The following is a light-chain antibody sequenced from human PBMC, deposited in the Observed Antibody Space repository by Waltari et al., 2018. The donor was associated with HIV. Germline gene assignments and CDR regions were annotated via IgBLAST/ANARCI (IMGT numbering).Light chain of an antibody. CDR1: QSISSNY. CDR2: CAS. V-gene: IGKV3-20*01. Sequence: DIVLTQYPGTLSLSPGESATLSCRASQSISSNYLAWYQQKPGQAPRLLMYCASTRATGIPDRFSGSGSGTDFTLTISRPEPEDVAVYYCQQYGSSPGTFGGGTKIQIK. J-gene: IGKJ4*01. CDR3: QQYGSSPGT.